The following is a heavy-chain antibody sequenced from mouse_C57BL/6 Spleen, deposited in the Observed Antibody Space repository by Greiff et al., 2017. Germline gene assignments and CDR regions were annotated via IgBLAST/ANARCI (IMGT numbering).Heavy chain of an antibody. J-gene: IGHJ2*01. V-gene: IGHV1-7*01. CDR2: INPSSGYT. CDR3: ARRRENGTGYFDA. D-gene: IGHD4-1*01. Sequence: QVQLKQSGAELAKPGASVKLSCKASGYTFTSYWMHWVKQRPGQGLEWIGYINPSSGYTTYNQKFKGKATLTADKSSSTAYMQMSSLTYADSAEYSGARRRENGTGYFDAWGKGTTLTVSS. CDR1: GYTFTSYW.